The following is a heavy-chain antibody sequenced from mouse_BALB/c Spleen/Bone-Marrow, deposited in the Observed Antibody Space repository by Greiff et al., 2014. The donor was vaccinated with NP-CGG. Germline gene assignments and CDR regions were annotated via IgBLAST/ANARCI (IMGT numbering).Heavy chain of an antibody. D-gene: IGHD2-12*01. V-gene: IGHV1-7*01. CDR1: GYTFTIYW. Sequence: QVHVKPSGAELAKPGASVKMSCKASGYTFTIYWMHWVKQRPGQGLEWIGYINPSTGYTEYNQKFKDKATLTADKSSSTAYMQLSSLTSEDSAVYDCARYGGRSYDGFAYWGQGTLVTVSA. J-gene: IGHJ3*01. CDR3: ARYGGRSYDGFAY. CDR2: INPSTGYT.